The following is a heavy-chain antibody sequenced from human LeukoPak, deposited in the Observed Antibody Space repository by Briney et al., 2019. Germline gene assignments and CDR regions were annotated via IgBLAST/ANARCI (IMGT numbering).Heavy chain of an antibody. CDR3: AKSDYYDSSGYYY. V-gene: IGHV3-23*01. D-gene: IGHD3-22*01. J-gene: IGHJ4*02. CDR1: GNYW. CDR2: ISGSGGST. Sequence: GGSLRLSCAASGNYWMHWVRQAPGKGLEWVSAISGSGGSTYYADSVKGRFTISRDNSKNTLYLQMNSLRAEDTAVYYCAKSDYYDSSGYYYWGQGTLVTVSS.